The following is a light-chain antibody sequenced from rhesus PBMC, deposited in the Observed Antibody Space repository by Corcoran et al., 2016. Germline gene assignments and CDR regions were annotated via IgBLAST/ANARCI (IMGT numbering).Light chain of an antibody. CDR3: QQHNSYPFT. V-gene: IGKV1-25*01. J-gene: IGKJ3*01. Sequence: DIQMTQSPSSLSASVGDTVTITCQASQGISKYLAWYQQKPGKAPKLLIYDASTLQIGVPSRFSGSGSGKEFTLTISSLQPEDFATYYCQQHNSYPFTFGPGTKLDIK. CDR2: DAS. CDR1: QGISKY.